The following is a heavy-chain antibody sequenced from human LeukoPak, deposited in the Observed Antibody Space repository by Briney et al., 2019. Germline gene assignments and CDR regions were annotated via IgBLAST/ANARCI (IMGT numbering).Heavy chain of an antibody. CDR1: GFTLSNRW. V-gene: IGHV3-7*01. J-gene: IGHJ1*01. CDR2: ITQGGSEK. CDR3: ARDPFEH. Sequence: GGSRSLSCEASGFTLSNRWMTWVRQAPGKGLEWVATITQGGSEKFYVDSVKGRFTISGDNAKNSLYLQMNSLRAEDTAVYYCARDPFEHWGQGTLVTVSS.